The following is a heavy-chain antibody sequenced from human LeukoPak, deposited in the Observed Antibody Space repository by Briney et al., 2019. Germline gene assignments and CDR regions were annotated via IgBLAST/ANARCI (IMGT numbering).Heavy chain of an antibody. V-gene: IGHV3-23*01. CDR3: AKDLGRYRNNYFDY. CDR1: GFTFSSYA. CDR2: ISGSGGGT. J-gene: IGHJ4*02. D-gene: IGHD1-26*01. Sequence: GGSLRLPCAASGFTFSSYAMSWVRQAPEKGLEWVSTISGSGGGTYYADSVKGRFTISRDDSKNTLYLQMNSLRAEDTAVYYCAKDLGRYRNNYFDYWGQGTLVTVSS.